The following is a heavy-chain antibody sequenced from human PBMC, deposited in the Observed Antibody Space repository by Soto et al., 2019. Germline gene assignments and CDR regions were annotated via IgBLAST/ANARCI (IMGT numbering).Heavy chain of an antibody. CDR2: IYYSGST. V-gene: IGHV4-31*03. D-gene: IGHD2-15*01. Sequence: SETLSLTCTVSGGSISSGGYYWSWIRQHPGKGLEWIGYIYYSGSTYYNPSLKSRVTISVDTSKNQFSLKLSSVAAADTAVYYCARGGYIVSTPSDYYYGMDVWGQGTTVTVSS. CDR3: ARGGYIVSTPSDYYYGMDV. CDR1: GGSISSGGYY. J-gene: IGHJ6*02.